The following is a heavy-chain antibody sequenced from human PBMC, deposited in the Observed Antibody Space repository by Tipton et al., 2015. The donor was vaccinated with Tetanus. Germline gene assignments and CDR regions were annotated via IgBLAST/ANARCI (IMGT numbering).Heavy chain of an antibody. V-gene: IGHV3-23*01. D-gene: IGHD3-16*01. J-gene: IGHJ3*01. CDR1: GFSVETYNYA. CDR2: ISGRGQSLTT. CDR3: ARDRTIGDYDAFDL. Sequence: SLRLSCVASGFSVETYNYAMNWVRQAPGQGLEWVAVISGRGQSLTTSYADSVRGRFSISRDHSKGTLYLQMNGLRVEDAGLYYCARDRTIGDYDAFDLWGRGTMVTV.